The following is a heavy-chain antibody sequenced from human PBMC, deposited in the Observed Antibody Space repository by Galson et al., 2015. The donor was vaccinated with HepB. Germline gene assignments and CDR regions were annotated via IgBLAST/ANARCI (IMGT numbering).Heavy chain of an antibody. J-gene: IGHJ3*02. Sequence: SLRLSCAASGFTFSDYYMSWIRQAPGKGLEWVSYISSSSSYTNYADSVKGRFTISRDNAKNSLYLQMNSLRAEDTAVYYCARDLYSSGPRDAFDIWGQGTMVTVSS. V-gene: IGHV3-11*06. CDR2: ISSSSSYT. D-gene: IGHD6-19*01. CDR1: GFTFSDYY. CDR3: ARDLYSSGPRDAFDI.